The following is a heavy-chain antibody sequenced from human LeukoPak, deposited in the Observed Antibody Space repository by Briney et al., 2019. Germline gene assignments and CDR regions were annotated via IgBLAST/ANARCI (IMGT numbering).Heavy chain of an antibody. CDR3: ARYSSSWYN. Sequence: SEALSLTCAVYGGSFSGYYWSWIRQPPGKGLEWIGEINHSGSTNYNPSLKSRVTISVDTSKNQFSLKLSSVTAADTAVYYCARYSSSWYNWGQGTLVTVSS. CDR1: GGSFSGYY. V-gene: IGHV4-34*01. D-gene: IGHD6-13*01. J-gene: IGHJ4*02. CDR2: INHSGST.